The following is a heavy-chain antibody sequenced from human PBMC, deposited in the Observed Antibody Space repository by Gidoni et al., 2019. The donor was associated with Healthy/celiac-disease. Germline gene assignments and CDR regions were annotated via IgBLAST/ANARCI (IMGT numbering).Heavy chain of an antibody. CDR2: LNSDGSST. J-gene: IGHJ4*02. V-gene: IGHV3-74*01. CDR3: ARGFLWAGC. D-gene: IGHD3-3*01. Sequence: EVQLVGSGGGLVAPGGSVRLSCAASGFTFSSYWMHCGRQAPGKGLVWVSRLNSDGSSTSYADSVKGRFTISRDNATNTLCLQMNSLSAEDTSVYYCARGFLWAGCWGQGTLVTVSS. CDR1: GFTFSSYW.